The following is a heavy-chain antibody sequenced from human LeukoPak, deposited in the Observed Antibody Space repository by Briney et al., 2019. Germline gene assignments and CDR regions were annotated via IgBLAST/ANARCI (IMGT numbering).Heavy chain of an antibody. V-gene: IGHV1-8*01. D-gene: IGHD5-24*01. Sequence: ASVKVSCKASGYTFTSYDINWVRQATGQGLEWMGWMYPNSGNTGYAQKFQGRVTMTRNTSISTAYMELSSLRSEDTAVYYCARVIGMWLQLSAGYWGQGTLVTVSS. CDR1: GYTFTSYD. CDR2: MYPNSGNT. CDR3: ARVIGMWLQLSAGY. J-gene: IGHJ4*02.